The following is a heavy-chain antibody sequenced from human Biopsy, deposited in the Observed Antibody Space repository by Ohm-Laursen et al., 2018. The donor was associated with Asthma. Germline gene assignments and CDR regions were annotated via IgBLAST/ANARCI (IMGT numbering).Heavy chain of an antibody. Sequence: ASVMVSCKASGYTFTSYYMHWVRQAPGHGLEWMGMINPFGGSSNFAQKFQGRLTMTRDTSASTAYMELSSLRSEDTAVYYCVRDGARIAIFGVGDYFDYWGQGTLVTVSS. J-gene: IGHJ4*02. CDR2: INPFGGSS. CDR1: GYTFTSYY. CDR3: VRDGARIAIFGVGDYFDY. D-gene: IGHD3-3*01. V-gene: IGHV1-46*01.